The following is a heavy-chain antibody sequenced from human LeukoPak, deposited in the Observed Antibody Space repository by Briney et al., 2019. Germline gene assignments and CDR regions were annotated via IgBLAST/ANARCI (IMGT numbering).Heavy chain of an antibody. D-gene: IGHD6-13*01. CDR2: IIPILGIA. V-gene: IGHV1-69*04. J-gene: IGHJ6*02. CDR1: GGTFSSYA. Sequence: SVKVSCKASGGTFSSYAISWVRQAPGQGLEWMGRIIPILGIANYAQKFQGRVTITADKSTSTAYMELSSLRSEDTAVYYCASPSSSRYYYYYGMDVWGQGTTVTVSS. CDR3: ASPSSSRYYYYYGMDV.